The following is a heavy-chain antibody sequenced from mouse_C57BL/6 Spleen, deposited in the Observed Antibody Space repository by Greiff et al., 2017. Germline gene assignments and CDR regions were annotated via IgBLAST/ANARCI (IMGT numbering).Heavy chain of an antibody. D-gene: IGHD1-1*01. CDR3: ARRDYYGISYGAWFAY. J-gene: IGHJ3*01. CDR1: GYTFTSYW. V-gene: IGHV1-50*01. CDR2: IDPSDSYT. Sequence: QVQLQQPGAELVKPGASVKLSCKASGYTFTSYWMQWVKQRPGQGLEWIGEIDPSDSYTNYNQKFKGKATLTVDTTSSTAYMQLSSLTSEDSAVYYCARRDYYGISYGAWFAYWGQGTLVTVSA.